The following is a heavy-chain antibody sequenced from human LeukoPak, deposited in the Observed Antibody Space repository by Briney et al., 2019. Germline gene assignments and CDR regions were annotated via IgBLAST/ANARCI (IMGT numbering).Heavy chain of an antibody. D-gene: IGHD3-9*01. CDR1: GFTFSSYG. Sequence: EGSLRLSCAASGFTFSSYGMHWVRQAPGKGLEWVAVISYDGSNKYYADSVKGRFTISRDNSKNTLYLQMNSLRAEDTAVYYCAKDGGYYDILTGFAEYFQHWGQGTLVTVSS. J-gene: IGHJ1*01. CDR3: AKDGGYYDILTGFAEYFQH. CDR2: ISYDGSNK. V-gene: IGHV3-30*18.